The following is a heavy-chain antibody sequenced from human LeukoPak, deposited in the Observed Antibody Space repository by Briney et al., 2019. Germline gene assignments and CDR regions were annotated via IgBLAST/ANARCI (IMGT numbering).Heavy chain of an antibody. J-gene: IGHJ3*02. CDR1: GGTFSSYA. CDR2: IIPIFGTA. V-gene: IGHV1-69*06. Sequence: ASVKVSCKASGGTFSSYAISWVRQAPGQGLEWMGGIIPIFGTANYAQKFQGRVTITADKSTSTAYMELSSLRSEDTAVYYCARDKSTIERAFGIWGQGTMVTVPS. CDR3: ARDKSTIERAFGI. D-gene: IGHD3-9*01.